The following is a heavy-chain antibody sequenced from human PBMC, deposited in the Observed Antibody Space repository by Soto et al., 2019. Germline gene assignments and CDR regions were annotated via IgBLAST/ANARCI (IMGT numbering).Heavy chain of an antibody. V-gene: IGHV4-59*08. CDR3: ARRWGAAVDY. D-gene: IGHD1-26*01. Sequence: SETQSLTCTVSGGNISSYYWSWIRQPPGKGLEWIGYIYYSGSTNYNPSLKSRVTISVDTSKNQFSLKLSSVTAADTAVYYCARRWGAAVDYWGQGTLVTVSS. CDR1: GGNISSYY. J-gene: IGHJ4*02. CDR2: IYYSGST.